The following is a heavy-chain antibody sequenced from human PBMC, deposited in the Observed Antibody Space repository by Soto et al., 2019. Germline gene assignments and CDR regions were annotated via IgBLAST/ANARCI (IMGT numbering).Heavy chain of an antibody. CDR3: AKRPRALLTFDY. CDR1: GFIFSNYV. J-gene: IGHJ4*02. CDR2: ISDSGGTS. Sequence: EVQLVDSGGGLVQPGGSLRLSCAASGFIFSNYVMSWVRQAPGKGLEWVSSISDSGGTSYYADSVKGRFTISRDNSKHTLYLQMNRLRAEDTAIYYCAKRPRALLTFDYWGQGTLVTVSS. V-gene: IGHV3-23*04. D-gene: IGHD1-26*01.